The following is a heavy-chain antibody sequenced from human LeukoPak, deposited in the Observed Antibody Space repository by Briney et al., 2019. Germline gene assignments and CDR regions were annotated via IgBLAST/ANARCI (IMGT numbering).Heavy chain of an antibody. Sequence: GGSLRLSCATSGFTFSDHYMDWVRQAPGKGLEWVGRIRNKANSYTTDYAASVKGRFTISRDDSMNSLYLQMNSLKTEGTAVYYCGRVRGEENWGQGTLVTVSS. CDR1: GFTFSDHY. CDR3: GRVRGEEN. J-gene: IGHJ4*02. D-gene: IGHD3-10*01. V-gene: IGHV3-72*01. CDR2: IRNKANSYTT.